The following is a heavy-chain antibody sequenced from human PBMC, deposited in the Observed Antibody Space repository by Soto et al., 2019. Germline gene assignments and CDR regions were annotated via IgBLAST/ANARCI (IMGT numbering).Heavy chain of an antibody. V-gene: IGHV3-30*18. D-gene: IGHD3-3*01. CDR3: AKDRLVVYNFWSGYSHPNWFDP. J-gene: IGHJ5*02. Sequence: QVQLVESGGGVVQPGRSLRLSCAASGFTFSIYGMHWVRQAPGKGLEWVAVISYDGSNKYYADSVKGRFTISRDNSKNTLYLQMNSLRAEDTAVYYCAKDRLVVYNFWSGYSHPNWFDPWGQGTLVTVSS. CDR1: GFTFSIYG. CDR2: ISYDGSNK.